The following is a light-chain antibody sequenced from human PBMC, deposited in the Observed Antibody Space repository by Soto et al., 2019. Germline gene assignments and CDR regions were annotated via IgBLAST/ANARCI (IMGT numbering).Light chain of an antibody. Sequence: QSALTQPASVSGSPGQSITISCTGTSSDVGGYNYVSWYHQHPGKSPKLMIYEVSNRPSGVSNRFSGSKSGNTASLTISGLQAEAEADYSCSSYTSSSTRVFGGGTKLTVL. V-gene: IGLV2-14*01. CDR3: SSYTSSSTRV. CDR2: EVS. CDR1: SSDVGGYNY. J-gene: IGLJ3*02.